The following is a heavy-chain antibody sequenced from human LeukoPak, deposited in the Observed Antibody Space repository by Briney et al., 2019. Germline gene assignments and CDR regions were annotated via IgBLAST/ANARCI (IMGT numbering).Heavy chain of an antibody. J-gene: IGHJ4*02. D-gene: IGHD2-15*01. CDR1: GGSISSSSYF. Sequence: SETLSLTCTVSGGSISSSSYFWGWIRLPPGKGLQWIGSISNSGSTYYNPSLKSRVTISVDTSKNQFSLKLSSVTAADTAVYYCAREYRIGIDYWGQGTLVTVSS. V-gene: IGHV4-39*07. CDR3: AREYRIGIDY. CDR2: ISNSGST.